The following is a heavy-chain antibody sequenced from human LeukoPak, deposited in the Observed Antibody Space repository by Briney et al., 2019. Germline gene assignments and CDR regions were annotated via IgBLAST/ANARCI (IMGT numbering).Heavy chain of an antibody. V-gene: IGHV3-30-3*01. CDR2: ISYDGSNK. CDR1: GFTFSSYA. Sequence: GGSLRLSCAASGFTFSSYAMHWVRQAPGKGLEWVAVISYDGSNKYYADSVKGRFTISRDNSKNTLYLQMNSLRAEDTAVYYCARDLVGEGRWLQQHAFDIWGQGTMVTVSS. J-gene: IGHJ3*02. CDR3: ARDLVGEGRWLQQHAFDI. D-gene: IGHD5-24*01.